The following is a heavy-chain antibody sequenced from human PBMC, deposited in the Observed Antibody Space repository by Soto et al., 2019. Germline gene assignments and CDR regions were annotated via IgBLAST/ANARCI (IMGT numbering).Heavy chain of an antibody. J-gene: IGHJ5*02. Sequence: QVQLQESGPGLVKPSQTLSLTCTVSGGSISSGGYYWSWIRQHPGKGLEWIGYIYYSGSTYYNPSLKSRVTIAVDTSKNQFSLKLSSVTAADTAVYYCARGYSSSSTWFDPWGQGTLVTVSS. CDR2: IYYSGST. D-gene: IGHD6-6*01. CDR1: GGSISSGGYY. V-gene: IGHV4-31*03. CDR3: ARGYSSSSTWFDP.